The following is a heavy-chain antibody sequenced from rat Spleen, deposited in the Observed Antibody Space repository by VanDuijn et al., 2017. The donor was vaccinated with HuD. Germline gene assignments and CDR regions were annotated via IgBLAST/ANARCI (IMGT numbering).Heavy chain of an antibody. CDR1: GFSLTSNG. Sequence: QVQLKESGPGLMQPSETLSLTCTVSGFSLTSNGVGWVRQPLGKGLVWMGTIWAGGSTNYNSAVQSRLGISRDTSKSQVFLKMNSLQPEDTGTYYCARHRGYDGTYYHWGQGVMVTVSS. D-gene: IGHD1-12*02. J-gene: IGHJ2*01. CDR3: ARHRGYDGTYYH. V-gene: IGHV2-72*01. CDR2: IWAGGST.